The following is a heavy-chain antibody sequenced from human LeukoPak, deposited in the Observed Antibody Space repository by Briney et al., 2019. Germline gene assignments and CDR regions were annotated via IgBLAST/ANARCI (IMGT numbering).Heavy chain of an antibody. J-gene: IGHJ5*02. D-gene: IGHD5-24*01. Sequence: SETLSLTCNVSRDSISNYYWSWIRQSPGKGLEWIGYIYYTGNTNYNPSLKSRVTMSVDTSKNKFSLKLNSVTAADTAVYYCARDVGSQMSTISDWFDPWGQGNLVTVSS. CDR2: IYYTGNT. CDR1: RDSISNYY. V-gene: IGHV4-59*12. CDR3: ARDVGSQMSTISDWFDP.